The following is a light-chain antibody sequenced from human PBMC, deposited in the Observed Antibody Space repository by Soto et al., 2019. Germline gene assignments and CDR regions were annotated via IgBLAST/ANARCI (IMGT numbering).Light chain of an antibody. CDR2: DVS. CDR1: SGDVGGYDY. J-gene: IGLJ2*01. V-gene: IGLV2-11*01. Sequence: QSALTQPRSVSGSPGQSVTISCTGTSGDVGGYDYVSWYQQHPGIAPKLIIYDVSERPSGVPDRFSGSKSGNTASLTISGLQAEDEADYYCCSYAGSDTYLVFGGGTKLTVL. CDR3: CSYAGSDTYLV.